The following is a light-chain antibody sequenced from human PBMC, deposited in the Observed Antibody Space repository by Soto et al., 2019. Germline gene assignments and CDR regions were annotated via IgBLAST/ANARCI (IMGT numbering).Light chain of an antibody. V-gene: IGLV1-44*01. CDR3: AVWDDSLNGVV. J-gene: IGLJ2*01. CDR2: SSN. CDR1: SSNIGSNS. Sequence: QSVLTQPPSASGTPGQRVTISCSGSSSNIGSNSVNWYQQLPGTAPKLLMYSSNQRPSGVPDRFSGSKSGTSASLAISGLQSEDEADYYCAVWDDSLNGVVFGGGTKLTVL.